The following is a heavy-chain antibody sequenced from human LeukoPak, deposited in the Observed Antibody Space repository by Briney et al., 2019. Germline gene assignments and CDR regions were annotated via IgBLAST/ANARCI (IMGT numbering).Heavy chain of an antibody. J-gene: IGHJ4*02. CDR1: GFPFNSYS. V-gene: IGHV3-48*01. CDR3: ASSLLATMGPLFY. D-gene: IGHD5-24*01. CDR2: ISSSSSSI. Sequence: GGSLRLSCAASGFPFNSYSMSWVRQAPGKGLEWVSYISSSSSSISYADSVKGRFTISRDNAKNSLYLQMDSLRADDTAVYYCASSLLATMGPLFYWGLGALVTVSS.